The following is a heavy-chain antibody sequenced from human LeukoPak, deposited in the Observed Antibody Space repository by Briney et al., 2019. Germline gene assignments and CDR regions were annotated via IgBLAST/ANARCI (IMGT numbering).Heavy chain of an antibody. CDR2: ISPSGGST. Sequence: GGSLRLSCAASGFTFSNYAMSWVRQAPGKGLEWVSAISPSGGSTYYADSVRGRFTISRDNSKNTLSLQMNSLRAEDTALYYCAKAMVGVYGAFDIWGQGTMVTVSS. CDR3: AKAMVGVYGAFDI. CDR1: GFTFSNYA. J-gene: IGHJ3*02. D-gene: IGHD4/OR15-4a*01. V-gene: IGHV3-23*01.